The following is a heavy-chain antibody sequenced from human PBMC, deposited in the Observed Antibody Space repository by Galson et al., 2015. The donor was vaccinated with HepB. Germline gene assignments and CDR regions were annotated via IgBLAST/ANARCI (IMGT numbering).Heavy chain of an antibody. CDR3: ARDFPYYGSGSKTRNYYYGMDV. CDR1: GFTFSSYA. CDR2: ISYDGSNK. D-gene: IGHD3-10*01. V-gene: IGHV3-30*04. J-gene: IGHJ6*02. Sequence: SLRLSCAASGFTFSSYAMHWVRQAPGKGLEWVAVISYDGSNKYYADSVKGRFTISRDNSKNTLYLQMNSLRAEDTAVYYCARDFPYYGSGSKTRNYYYGMDVWGQGTTVTVSS.